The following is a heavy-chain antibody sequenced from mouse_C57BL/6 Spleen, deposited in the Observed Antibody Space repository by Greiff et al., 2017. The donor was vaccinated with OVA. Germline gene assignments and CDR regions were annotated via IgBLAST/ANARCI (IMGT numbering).Heavy chain of an antibody. D-gene: IGHD3-3*01. CDR2: IWRGGST. Sequence: VKLVESGPGLVQPSQSLSITCTVSGFSFTSYGVHWVRQSPGKGLEWLGVIWRGGSTDYNAAFMSRLSITKDNSKSQVFFKMNSLQADDTAIYYCAKKGDGGAMDYWGQGTSVTVSS. V-gene: IGHV2-5*01. J-gene: IGHJ4*01. CDR1: GFSFTSYG. CDR3: AKKGDGGAMDY.